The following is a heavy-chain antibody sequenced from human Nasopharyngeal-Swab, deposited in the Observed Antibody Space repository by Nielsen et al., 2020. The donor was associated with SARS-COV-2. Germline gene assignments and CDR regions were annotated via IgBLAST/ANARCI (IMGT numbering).Heavy chain of an antibody. V-gene: IGHV3-30*18. J-gene: IGHJ6*03. Sequence: GESLKISCATSGFTFSSYAMHWVRQAPGKGLEWVAVISHDGSDEFYADSVKGRFCISRDTSRSTLYLQLNSLRAAATALYYCAKADRGGSYFSQYYYYMDVWRTGTTVTVSS. CDR3: AKADRGGSYFSQYYYYMDV. CDR2: ISHDGSDE. D-gene: IGHD1-26*01. CDR1: GFTFSSYA.